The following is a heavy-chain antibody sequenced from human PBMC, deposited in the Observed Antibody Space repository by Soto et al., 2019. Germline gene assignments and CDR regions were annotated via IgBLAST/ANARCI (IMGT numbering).Heavy chain of an antibody. J-gene: IGHJ6*02. D-gene: IGHD3-10*01. CDR1: GFSLSTSGVG. CDR3: AHSSGITIVRGSYGMDV. CDR2: IYWDDDK. V-gene: IGHV2-5*02. Sequence: QITLKESGPTLVKPTQTLTLTCTFSGFSLSTSGVGVGWIRQPPGKALEWLALIYWDDDKRYSPSLKSRLTITNDTYKNPVVLTMTNMDPVDTATYYCAHSSGITIVRGSYGMDVWGQGTTVTVSS.